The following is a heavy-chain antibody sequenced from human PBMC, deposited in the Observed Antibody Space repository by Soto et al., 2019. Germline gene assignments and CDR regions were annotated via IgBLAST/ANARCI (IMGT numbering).Heavy chain of an antibody. CDR2: IYYSGST. CDR1: GGSISSYY. J-gene: IGHJ4*02. D-gene: IGHD7-27*01. Sequence: SETLSLTCTVSGGSISSYYWSWIRQPPGKGLEWIGYIYYSGSTNYNPSLKSRVTISVDTSKNQFSLKLSSVTAADMAVYYCARDKNWAFDYWGQGALVTVSS. CDR3: ARDKNWAFDY. V-gene: IGHV4-59*01.